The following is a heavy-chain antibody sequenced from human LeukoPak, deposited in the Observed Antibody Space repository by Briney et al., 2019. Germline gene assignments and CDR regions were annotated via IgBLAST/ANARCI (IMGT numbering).Heavy chain of an antibody. CDR1: GFTFSSYG. CDR2: IWCDGSNK. D-gene: IGHD6-19*01. V-gene: IGHV3-33*01. CDR3: ARDRPWRARLAYLAYYYGMDV. J-gene: IGHJ6*02. Sequence: GGSLRLSCAASGFTFSSYGMHWVRQAPGKGLGGVAVIWCDGSNKYYADSVKGRFTISGDNAKNTLYLQMNSLRAEDTPVYYCARDRPWRARLAYLAYYYGMDVWGQGTTVPVPS.